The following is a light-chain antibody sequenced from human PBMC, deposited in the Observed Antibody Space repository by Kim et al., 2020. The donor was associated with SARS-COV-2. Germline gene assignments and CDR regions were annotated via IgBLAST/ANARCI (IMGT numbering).Light chain of an antibody. CDR2: DTY. V-gene: IGLV6-57*01. J-gene: IGLJ3*02. CDR1: SGSIASNS. CDR3: QSYDIYNQV. Sequence: GKPVTISCTRSSGSIASNSVQWYQQRPGSSPTTVIYDTYQRPSGVPDRFSGSIDSSSNSASLTISGLKTEDEADYYCQSYDIYNQVFGGGTQLTVL.